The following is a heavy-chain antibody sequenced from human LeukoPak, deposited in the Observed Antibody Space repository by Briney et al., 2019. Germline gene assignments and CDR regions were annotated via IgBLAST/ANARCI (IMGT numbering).Heavy chain of an antibody. J-gene: IGHJ4*02. CDR2: IYYSGST. D-gene: IGHD3-3*01. CDR1: GGSISSYY. Sequence: PSETLSLTCTVSGGSISSYYWSWIRQPPGKGLEWIGYIYYSGSTNYNPSLKGRVTISVDTSKNQFSLKLSSVTAADTAVYYCARVGDFWSGQELDYWGQGTLVTVSS. CDR3: ARVGDFWSGQELDY. V-gene: IGHV4-59*01.